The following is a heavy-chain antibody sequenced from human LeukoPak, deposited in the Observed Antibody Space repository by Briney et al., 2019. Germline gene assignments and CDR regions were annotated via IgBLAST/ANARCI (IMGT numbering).Heavy chain of an antibody. Sequence: PGGSLRLSCAASGFTVSSNYMSWVRQAPGEGLEWVSVIYSGGSTYHADSVKGRFTISRDNSKNTLYLQMNSLRAEDTAVYYCARDHTWELPGDYYYGMDVWGQGTTVTVSS. CDR1: GFTVSSNY. J-gene: IGHJ6*02. V-gene: IGHV3-53*01. CDR3: ARDHTWELPGDYYYGMDV. D-gene: IGHD1-26*01. CDR2: IYSGGST.